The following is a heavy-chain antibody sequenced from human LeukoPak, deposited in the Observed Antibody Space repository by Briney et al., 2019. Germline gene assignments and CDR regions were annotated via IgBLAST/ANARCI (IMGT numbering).Heavy chain of an antibody. Sequence: QPGGSLRLSCAASGFTFSSYEMDWVRQAPGKGLEWISYIDSNSRTIHYADSVRGRFTISRDNAKNSLFLQMNSLRAEDTVVYYCVREYCSGGSCSDAFDIWGQGTMVTVSS. CDR3: VREYCSGGSCSDAFDI. J-gene: IGHJ3*02. D-gene: IGHD2-15*01. CDR1: GFTFSSYE. V-gene: IGHV3-48*03. CDR2: IDSNSRTI.